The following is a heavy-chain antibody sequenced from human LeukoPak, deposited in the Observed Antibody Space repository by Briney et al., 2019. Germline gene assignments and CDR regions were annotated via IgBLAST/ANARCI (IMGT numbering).Heavy chain of an antibody. D-gene: IGHD3-10*01. V-gene: IGHV4-59*12. Sequence: SETLSLTCTVSGGSISSYYWSWVRQPPGKGLEWIGYIYYSGSTNYNPSLKSRVTISVDTSKNQFSLKLSSVTAADTAVYYCARSGWFGELLFEEPGPGGFDPWGQGTLVTVSS. J-gene: IGHJ5*02. CDR1: GGSISSYY. CDR3: ARSGWFGELLFEEPGPGGFDP. CDR2: IYYSGST.